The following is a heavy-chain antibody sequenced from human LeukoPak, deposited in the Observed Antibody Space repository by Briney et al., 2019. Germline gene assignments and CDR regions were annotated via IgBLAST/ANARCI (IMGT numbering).Heavy chain of an antibody. CDR2: IIPILGIT. CDR3: ARSYYGSGSYYYYFDY. CDR1: GGTFSDYA. Sequence: SVKVSCKPSGGTFSDYAFSWVRQAPGQGLEGVARIIPILGITNSALKFLGRVTITADNSTSTAYMELSSLTSEDTAVYYCARSYYGSGSYYYYFDYWAQGTVVTVSS. J-gene: IGHJ4*02. D-gene: IGHD3-10*01. V-gene: IGHV1-69*04.